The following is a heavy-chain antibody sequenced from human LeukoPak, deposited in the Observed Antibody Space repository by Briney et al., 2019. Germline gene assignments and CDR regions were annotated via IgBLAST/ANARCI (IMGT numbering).Heavy chain of an antibody. CDR3: ARQLRGWGSGYQDAFDI. CDR2: IYYSGST. CDR1: GDSISSYY. D-gene: IGHD3-22*01. Sequence: PSETLSLTCTVSGDSISSYYWSWIRQPPGKGLEWIGYIYYSGSTNYNPSLESRVTISVDTSKNQFSLKLSSVTAADTAVYYCARQLRGWGSGYQDAFDIWGQGTMVTVSS. V-gene: IGHV4-59*08. J-gene: IGHJ3*02.